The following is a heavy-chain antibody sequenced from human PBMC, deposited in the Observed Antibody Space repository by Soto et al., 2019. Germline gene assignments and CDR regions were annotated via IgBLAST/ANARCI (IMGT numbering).Heavy chain of an antibody. J-gene: IGHJ4*02. D-gene: IGHD3-16*01. CDR3: ARGGAYYFDS. V-gene: IGHV4-4*07. Sequence: QVQLQESGPGLVKPSETLSLACPVSGASITNFYWSWIRQSARKGLEWIGRIYTRGSTDYNPSLKSRVTMSIDTSKNQVSLTLTSVTAADTAVYYCARGGAYYFDSWGQGMLVTVSS. CDR1: GASITNFY. CDR2: IYTRGST.